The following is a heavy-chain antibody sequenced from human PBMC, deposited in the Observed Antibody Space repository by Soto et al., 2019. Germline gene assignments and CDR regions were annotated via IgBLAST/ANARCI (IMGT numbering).Heavy chain of an antibody. V-gene: IGHV3-23*01. D-gene: IGHD3-3*01. Sequence: GGSLRLSCAASGFTFSSYGMSWVRQAPGKGLEWVSAISGSGGSTYYADSVKGRFTISRDNSKNTLYLQMNSLRAEDTAVYYCAKGPQRYDFWSGYYTDNWFDPWGQGTLVTVSS. J-gene: IGHJ5*02. CDR2: ISGSGGST. CDR3: AKGPQRYDFWSGYYTDNWFDP. CDR1: GFTFSSYG.